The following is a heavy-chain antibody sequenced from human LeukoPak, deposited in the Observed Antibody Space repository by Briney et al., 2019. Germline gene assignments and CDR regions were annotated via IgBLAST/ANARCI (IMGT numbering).Heavy chain of an antibody. D-gene: IGHD6-13*01. CDR1: GYTFTSYA. CDR3: ARDYIAAAGTDY. J-gene: IGHJ4*02. CDR2: INAGNGNT. Sequence: GASVKVSCKASGYTFTSYAMHWVRQAPGQRLEWMGWINAGNGNTKYSQKLQGRVTMTTDTSTSTAYMELRSLRSDDTAVYYCARDYIAAAGTDYWGQGTLVTVSS. V-gene: IGHV1-3*01.